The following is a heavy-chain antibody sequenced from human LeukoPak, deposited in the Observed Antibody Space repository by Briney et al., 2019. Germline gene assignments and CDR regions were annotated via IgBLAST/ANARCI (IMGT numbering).Heavy chain of an antibody. V-gene: IGHV4-39*01. CDR2: IYYSGST. CDR3: ARTGVLTADY. Sequence: SETLSLTCTVSGGSISTYYWGWIRQPPGKGLEWIGSIYYSGSTYYNPSLKSRVTISVDTSKNQFSLKLSSVTAADTAVYYCARTGVLTADYWGQGTLVTVSS. CDR1: GGSISTYY. D-gene: IGHD1-14*01. J-gene: IGHJ4*02.